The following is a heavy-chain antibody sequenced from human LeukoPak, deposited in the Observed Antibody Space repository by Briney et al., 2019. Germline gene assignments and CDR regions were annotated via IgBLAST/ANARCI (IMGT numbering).Heavy chain of an antibody. CDR3: ARGLTLYDFWSGPRTSYMDV. J-gene: IGHJ6*03. CDR1: ARSFSGYY. D-gene: IGHD3-3*01. V-gene: IGHV4-34*01. Sequence: PSETLSHTCATLARSFSGYYWSWIRQPPGKGLEWIGEINHSGSTNYNPSLKSRVTISVDTSKNQFSLKLSSVTAADTAVYYCARGLTLYDFWSGPRTSYMDVWGKGTTVTVSS. CDR2: INHSGST.